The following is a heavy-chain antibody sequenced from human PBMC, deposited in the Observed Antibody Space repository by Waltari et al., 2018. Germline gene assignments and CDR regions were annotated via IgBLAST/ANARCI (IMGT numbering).Heavy chain of an antibody. J-gene: IGHJ4*02. CDR3: ASLGGELFRVVQGGVFDY. CDR2: IYYSGST. CDR1: GGSISSSSYY. Sequence: QLQLQESGPGLVKPSETLSLTCTVSGGSISSSSYYWGWIRQPPGKGLEWIGSIYYSGSTYYNPSLKSRVTISVDTSKNQFSLKLSSVTAADTAVYYCASLGGELFRVVQGGVFDYWGQGTLVTVSS. D-gene: IGHD3-10*01. V-gene: IGHV4-39*07.